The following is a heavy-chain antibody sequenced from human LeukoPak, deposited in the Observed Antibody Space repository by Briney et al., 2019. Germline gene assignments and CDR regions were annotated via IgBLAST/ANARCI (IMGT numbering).Heavy chain of an antibody. CDR2: IKQDGSEK. D-gene: IGHD3-9*01. Sequence: ETLSLTCTVSGGSISSSKYYWGWIRQPPGKGLEWVANIKQDGSEKYYVDSVKGRFTISRDNAKNSLYLQMNSLRAEDTAVYYCARAVDWFRGDYFDYWGQGTLVTVSS. CDR3: ARAVDWFRGDYFDY. CDR1: GGSISSSKYY. V-gene: IGHV3-7*01. J-gene: IGHJ4*02.